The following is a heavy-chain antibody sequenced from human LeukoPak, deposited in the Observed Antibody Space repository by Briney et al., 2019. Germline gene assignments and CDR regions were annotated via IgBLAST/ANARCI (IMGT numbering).Heavy chain of an antibody. Sequence: PSETLSLTCAVSGGAITSNGYSWSWIRQPPGKGLEWIGEINHSGSTNYNPSLKSRVTISVDTSKNQFSLKLSSVTAADTAVYYCARRAYYYGSGSYYNPPRPFDPWGQGTLVTVSS. V-gene: IGHV4-34*01. J-gene: IGHJ5*02. CDR3: ARRAYYYGSGSYYNPPRPFDP. CDR1: GGAITSNGYS. D-gene: IGHD3-10*01. CDR2: INHSGST.